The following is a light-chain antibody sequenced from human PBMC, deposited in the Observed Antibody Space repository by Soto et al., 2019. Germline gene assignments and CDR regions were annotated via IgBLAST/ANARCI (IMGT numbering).Light chain of an antibody. CDR2: STS. CDR1: TGAVTSGFY. CDR3: LLYYGGAWV. J-gene: IGLJ3*02. Sequence: QAVVTQEPSLPVSPGGTVTLTCASSTGAVTSGFYPNWFQQKPGQAPGALIYSTSNKHSWTPARFSGSLLGGKAALTLSGAQPEDEAEYHCLLYYGGAWVFGGGTKLTVL. V-gene: IGLV7-43*01.